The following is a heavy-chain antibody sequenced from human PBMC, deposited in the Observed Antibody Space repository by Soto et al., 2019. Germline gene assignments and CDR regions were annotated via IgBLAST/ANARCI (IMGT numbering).Heavy chain of an antibody. J-gene: IGHJ3*02. D-gene: IGHD1-7*01. Sequence: QVQLVQSGPEVKKPGASVKLSCKAPGYIFTSYTVTWVRQAPGQGLEWMGWVSAYTGETQYAQRFHGTVTMTTNTSTSTAYMEMRSLKSDDTAVYYCARGGNWNYVGAFDIWGQGTMVTVSS. CDR1: GYIFTSYT. CDR3: ARGGNWNYVGAFDI. CDR2: VSAYTGET. V-gene: IGHV1-18*04.